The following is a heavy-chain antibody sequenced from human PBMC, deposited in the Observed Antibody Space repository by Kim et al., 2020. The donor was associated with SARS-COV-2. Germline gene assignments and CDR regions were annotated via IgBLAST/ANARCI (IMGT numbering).Heavy chain of an antibody. CDR1: GGSFSGYY. CDR2: INHSGST. V-gene: IGHV4-34*01. J-gene: IGHJ4*02. CDR3: ATWPFYSRGSHTHY. Sequence: SETLSPTCGVYGGSFSGYYWSWIRQPPGKGLEWIGEINHSGSTNYNPSLKSRVTISADTSKNQFSLKLSSVTAADTAVYFCATWPFYSRGSHTHYWGQGT. D-gene: IGHD3-22*01.